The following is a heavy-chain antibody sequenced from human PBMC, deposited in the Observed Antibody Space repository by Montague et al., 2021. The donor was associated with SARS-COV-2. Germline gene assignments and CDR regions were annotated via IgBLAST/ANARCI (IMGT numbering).Heavy chain of an antibody. J-gene: IGHJ4*01. CDR3: ARGKRDFPIVVLGASTRTYFDS. V-gene: IGHV4-34*01. D-gene: IGHD3-3*01. CDR2: VDQSVNT. Sequence: SETLSLTCAVYGGSFRNYYWSWICQSPGPGLEWIGVVDQSVNTNYNPSLKSRVTISADISKYQFSVKLASATAAATGIYYCARGKRDFPIVVLGASTRTYFDSWGQGTPVTVSS. CDR1: GGSFRNYY.